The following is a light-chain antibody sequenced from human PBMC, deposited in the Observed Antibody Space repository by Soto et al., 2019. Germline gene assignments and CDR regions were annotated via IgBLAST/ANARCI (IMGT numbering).Light chain of an antibody. CDR2: GTS. J-gene: IGKJ1*01. CDR3: QQYGSSSLT. Sequence: EIVLTQSPGTLSLSPGERATLSCRASQSVSSSYLAWYQQKPGQAPRLLIYGTSSMATAIPDRFSGSGSGTDFTLTISGLEPEDFAVYYCQQYGSSSLTFGQGTKVEIK. CDR1: QSVSSSY. V-gene: IGKV3-20*01.